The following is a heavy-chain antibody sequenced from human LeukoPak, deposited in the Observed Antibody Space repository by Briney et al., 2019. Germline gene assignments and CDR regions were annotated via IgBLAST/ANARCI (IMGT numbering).Heavy chain of an antibody. D-gene: IGHD4-17*01. CDR1: GFTFSTYG. V-gene: IGHV3-21*01. CDR3: ARGGGDYGDYVYYYYYMDV. J-gene: IGHJ6*03. Sequence: GGSLRLSCAASGFTFSTYGMNWVRQAPGKGLEWVSSISSSSSYIYYADSVKGRFTISRDNAKNSLYLQMNSLRAEDTAVYYCARGGGDYGDYVYYYYYMDVWGKGTTVTVSS. CDR2: ISSSSSYI.